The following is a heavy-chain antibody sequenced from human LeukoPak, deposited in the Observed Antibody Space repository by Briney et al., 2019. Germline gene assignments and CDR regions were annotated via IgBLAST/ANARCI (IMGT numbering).Heavy chain of an antibody. CDR1: GYTFTSYP. J-gene: IGHJ4*02. D-gene: IGHD3-10*01. CDR2: ISAYNGNS. Sequence: ASVKVSCKASGYTFTSYPMHWVRQAPGQGLEWMGWISAYNGNSNYAQKLQGRVTMTTDTSTSTAYMELRSLRSDDTAVYYCARDFGPGDWNYLDYWGQGTLVTVSS. V-gene: IGHV1-18*01. CDR3: ARDFGPGDWNYLDY.